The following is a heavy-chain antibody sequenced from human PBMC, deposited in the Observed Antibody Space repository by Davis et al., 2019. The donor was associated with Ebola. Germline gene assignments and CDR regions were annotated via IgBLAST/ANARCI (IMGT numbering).Heavy chain of an antibody. V-gene: IGHV3-21*01. CDR3: ARDRNYDTSGYYRFDY. CDR2: ISTSSTDI. CDR1: GFTFSGYT. J-gene: IGHJ4*02. Sequence: PGRSLRPSCAASGFTFSGYTMNWVRQAPGKGLEWVSSISTSSTDIYYADSVKGRFTTFRDNAKNSLFLQMNSLRADDTAVYYCARDRNYDTSGYYRFDYWGQGTLVTVSS. D-gene: IGHD3-22*01.